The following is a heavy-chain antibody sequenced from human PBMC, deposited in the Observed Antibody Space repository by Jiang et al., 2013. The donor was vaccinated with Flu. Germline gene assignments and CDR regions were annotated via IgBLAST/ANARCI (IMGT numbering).Heavy chain of an antibody. CDR3: ARAQKYSGFELPYFDY. CDR1: GGSIASDTYY. J-gene: IGHJ4*02. CDR2: IYYSGSA. D-gene: IGHD1-26*01. Sequence: GSGLVKPSETLSLTCSVSGGSIASDTYYWGWIRQSPGKGLEWIGGIYYSGSAYYNPSLRSRVAMSVDTSKNQLSLSLRSVTAADTAVYFCARAQKYSGFELPYFDYWGQGTLVHRLL. V-gene: IGHV4-39*07.